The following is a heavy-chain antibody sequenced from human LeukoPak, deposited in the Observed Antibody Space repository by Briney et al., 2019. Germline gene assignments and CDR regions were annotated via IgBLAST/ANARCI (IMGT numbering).Heavy chain of an antibody. D-gene: IGHD3-3*01. Sequence: PSETLSLTCTVSGGSISSYYWSWIRQPPGKGLEWIGEINHSGSTNYNPSLKSRVTISVDTSKNQFSLKLSSVTAADTAVYYCARGPRYYDFWSGYRGYNWFDPWGQGTLVTVSS. J-gene: IGHJ5*02. CDR2: INHSGST. CDR1: GGSISSYY. CDR3: ARGPRYYDFWSGYRGYNWFDP. V-gene: IGHV4-34*01.